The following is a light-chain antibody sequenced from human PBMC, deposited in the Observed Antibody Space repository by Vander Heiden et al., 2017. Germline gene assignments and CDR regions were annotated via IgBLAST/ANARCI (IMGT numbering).Light chain of an antibody. CDR3: QQSFSTVST. J-gene: IGKJ1*01. V-gene: IGKV1-39*01. Sequence: DIQMTQSPSSLSASVGDRVIITCRASQSISSYLNWYQQKPGKTPKLLIYAASTLQSEVPSRFSGSGSGTDFTLTISSLHPEDLATYFCQQSFSTVSTFGQGTKVEIK. CDR2: AAS. CDR1: QSISSY.